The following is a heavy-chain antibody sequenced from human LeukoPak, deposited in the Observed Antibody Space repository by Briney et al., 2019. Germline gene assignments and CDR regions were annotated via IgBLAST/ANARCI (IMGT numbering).Heavy chain of an antibody. Sequence: GGSLRLSCAASGFTFSSYSMNWVRQAPGKGLEWVSSISSSSSYIYYADSVKGQFTISRDNAKNSLYLQMNSLRAEDTAVYYCARDSTYYYDSSGYPPDYWGQGTLVTVSS. CDR1: GFTFSSYS. D-gene: IGHD3-22*01. J-gene: IGHJ4*02. CDR2: ISSSSSYI. CDR3: ARDSTYYYDSSGYPPDY. V-gene: IGHV3-21*01.